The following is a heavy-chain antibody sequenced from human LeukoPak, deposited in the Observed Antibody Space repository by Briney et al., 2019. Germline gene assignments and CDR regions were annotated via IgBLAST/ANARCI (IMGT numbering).Heavy chain of an antibody. D-gene: IGHD5-12*01. CDR2: ISGSGGST. V-gene: IGHV3-23*01. CDR3: AKDPRYSGYDYYFDC. J-gene: IGHJ4*02. Sequence: PGGSLRLSCAASGFTFSSYGMSWVRQAPGKGLEWVSAISGSGGSTYYADSVKGRFTISRDNSKNTLYLQMNSLRAEDTAVYYCAKDPRYSGYDYYFDCWGQGTLVTVSS. CDR1: GFTFSSYG.